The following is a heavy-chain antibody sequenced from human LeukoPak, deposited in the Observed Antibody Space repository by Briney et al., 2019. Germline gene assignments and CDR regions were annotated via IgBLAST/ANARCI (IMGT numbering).Heavy chain of an antibody. V-gene: IGHV3-48*03. CDR1: GFTFSSYE. CDR3: ARSPAGANYYLDV. D-gene: IGHD1-14*01. Sequence: GGSLRLSCAASGFTFSSYEMNWVRQAPGKGLEWVSYISSSGSTMYYADSVNGRFTISRDNAKNSLSLQMNSLRAEDTAVYYCARSPAGANYYLDVWGKGTTVTISS. J-gene: IGHJ6*03. CDR2: ISSSGSTM.